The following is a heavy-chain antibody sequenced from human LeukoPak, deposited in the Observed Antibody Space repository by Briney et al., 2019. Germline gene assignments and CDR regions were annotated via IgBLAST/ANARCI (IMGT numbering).Heavy chain of an antibody. V-gene: IGHV3-23*01. Sequence: GGSLRLSCAASGFTFTTYWMHWVRQAPGKGLEWVSAISGSGGNTYYTDSVKGRFTISRDNSKNALYLQLTSLRLEDTALYYCVKDLTGTWSFDYWGQGTLVTVSS. CDR2: ISGSGGNT. CDR1: GFTFTTYW. D-gene: IGHD3-9*01. CDR3: VKDLTGTWSFDY. J-gene: IGHJ4*02.